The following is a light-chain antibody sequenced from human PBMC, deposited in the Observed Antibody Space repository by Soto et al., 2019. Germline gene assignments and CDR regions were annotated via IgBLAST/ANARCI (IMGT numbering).Light chain of an antibody. V-gene: IGLV2-14*02. J-gene: IGLJ1*01. CDR3: SSYAGRNNYV. CDR1: SSTVGGFNV. Sequence: QSALTQPASVSGSPGQSITISCTGTSSTVGGFNVVSWYQQHPGKAPKVIIYEGIKRPSGVSNRFSGSKSGNTASLTVSALQAEDEAEYYCSSYAGRNNYVFGNGTKVTVL. CDR2: EGI.